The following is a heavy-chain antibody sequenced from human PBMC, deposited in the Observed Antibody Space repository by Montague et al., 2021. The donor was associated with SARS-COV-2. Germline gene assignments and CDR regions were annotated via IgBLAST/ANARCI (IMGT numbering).Heavy chain of an antibody. V-gene: IGHV3-30-3*01. J-gene: IGHJ3*02. Sequence: SLRLSCAASGFTFSNYAMHWVRQAPGKGLEWVAVISYDGSNKYYXDSVKGRFTISRDNSKNTLYLQMNSLRAEDTAVYYCARSAWGGCRDAFDIWGQGTMVTVSS. CDR2: ISYDGSNK. CDR1: GFTFSNYA. CDR3: ARSAWGGCRDAFDI. D-gene: IGHD3-16*01.